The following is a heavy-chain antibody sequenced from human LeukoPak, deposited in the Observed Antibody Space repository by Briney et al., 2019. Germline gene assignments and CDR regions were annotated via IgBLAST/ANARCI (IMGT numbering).Heavy chain of an antibody. CDR3: AALTLGYYYGMDV. Sequence: ASVKVSCKASGFTFTAYYMHWVRQAPGQGVEWMGWINPNSGGTKYAQKFQGRVTMTRDTSISTAYMELSRLGSDDTAVYYCAALTLGYYYGMDVWGQGTTVTVSS. CDR2: INPNSGGT. CDR1: GFTFTAYY. V-gene: IGHV1-2*02. J-gene: IGHJ6*02. D-gene: IGHD3-9*01.